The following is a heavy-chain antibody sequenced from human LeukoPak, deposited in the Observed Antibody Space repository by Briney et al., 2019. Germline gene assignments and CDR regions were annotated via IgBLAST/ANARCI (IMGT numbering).Heavy chain of an antibody. V-gene: IGHV3-30*18. CDR1: GFTFSSYG. Sequence: PGGSLRVSCAASGFTFSSYGMHWVRQAPGKGLEWVAVISYDGSNKYYADSVKGRFTISRDNSKNTLYLQMNSLRAEDTAVYYCAKGGRSGYYGSGSYIGYWGQGTLVTVSS. J-gene: IGHJ4*02. D-gene: IGHD3-10*01. CDR3: AKGGRSGYYGSGSYIGY. CDR2: ISYDGSNK.